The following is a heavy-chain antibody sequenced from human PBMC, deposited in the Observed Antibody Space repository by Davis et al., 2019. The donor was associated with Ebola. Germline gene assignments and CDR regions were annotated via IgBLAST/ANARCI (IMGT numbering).Heavy chain of an antibody. V-gene: IGHV5-51*01. J-gene: IGHJ3*02. CDR1: GTSSNSHW. CDR2: IFTGDSDT. CDR3: ASLRRSITGFDDGYDI. D-gene: IGHD3-9*01. Sequence: GESLNISCTDSGTSSNSHWIGWARQLPGKGLEWMGVIFTGDSDTRYSPSFRGQVTISADNSIKTACLHWSSLKASDTAIYYCASLRRSITGFDDGYDIWGQGTMVTVSS.